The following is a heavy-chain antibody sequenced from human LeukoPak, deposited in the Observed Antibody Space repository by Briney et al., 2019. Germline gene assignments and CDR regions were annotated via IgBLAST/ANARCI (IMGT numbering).Heavy chain of an antibody. Sequence: GGSLRLSCAASGFTFSSYWMTWVRQAPGKGLEWVANIKQDGSEKDYVDSVRGRFTISRDNAKNSLYLQMNSLRAEDTAIYYCARGSGSCAMDVWGQGTTVTVSS. CDR1: GFTFSSYW. D-gene: IGHD1-26*01. J-gene: IGHJ6*02. CDR3: ARGSGSCAMDV. V-gene: IGHV3-7*03. CDR2: IKQDGSEK.